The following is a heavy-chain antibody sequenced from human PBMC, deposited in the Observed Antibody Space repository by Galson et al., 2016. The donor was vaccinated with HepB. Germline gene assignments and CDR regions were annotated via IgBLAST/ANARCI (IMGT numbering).Heavy chain of an antibody. CDR3: TSQREYGRLTSD. D-gene: IGHD2/OR15-2a*01. J-gene: IGHJ4*02. CDR1: GFTFSSSA. CDR2: ISDSGAST. Sequence: SLRLSCAASGFTFSSSAMSWVRQAPGKGLEWVSSISDSGASTYYADSVRGRFTISRDNSKNTQYLQMKSLRVEDTAVYYCTSQREYGRLTSDWGQGTLVTVSS. V-gene: IGHV3-23*01.